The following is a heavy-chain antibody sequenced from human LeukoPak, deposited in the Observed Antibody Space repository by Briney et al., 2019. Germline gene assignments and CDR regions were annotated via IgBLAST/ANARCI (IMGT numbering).Heavy chain of an antibody. CDR3: ARRGNRSTTRRAFDI. V-gene: IGHV4-39*01. D-gene: IGHD2/OR15-2a*01. CDR2: IYYSGST. Sequence: SETLSLTCTVTGGSISSSGYYWGWIRQPPGKGLEWIASIYYSGSTYYTPSLKSRVTISVDPSKSQFSLRLCSVTAADTAVYYCARRGNRSTTRRAFDIWGQGTLVTVSS. J-gene: IGHJ3*02. CDR1: GGSISSSGYY.